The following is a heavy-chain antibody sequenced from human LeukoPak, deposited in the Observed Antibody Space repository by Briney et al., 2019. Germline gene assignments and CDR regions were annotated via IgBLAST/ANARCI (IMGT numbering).Heavy chain of an antibody. D-gene: IGHD4-17*01. Sequence: SETLPHTCSVSTDPFSSQYWTWIPQPPGKGLEWIGYISYIGSTNYNPSLKSRVTISIDTSKNQFSLKLSSVTAADTAVYYCARDVVTVTKGFDIWGQGTMVSVSS. CDR1: TDPFSSQY. J-gene: IGHJ3*02. CDR2: ISYIGST. CDR3: ARDVVTVTKGFDI. V-gene: IGHV4-59*11.